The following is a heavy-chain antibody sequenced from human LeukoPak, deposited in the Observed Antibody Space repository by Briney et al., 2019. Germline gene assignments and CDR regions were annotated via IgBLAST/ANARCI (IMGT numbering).Heavy chain of an antibody. Sequence: PGRSLRLSCAASGFTFDDYAMHWVRQAPGKGLEWVSGISWNSGSIGYADSVKGRFTISRDNAKNSLYLQMNSLRAEDTALYYCAQDIMRSSWYGEYFQHWGQGTLVTVSS. V-gene: IGHV3-9*01. D-gene: IGHD6-13*01. CDR3: AQDIMRSSWYGEYFQH. CDR1: GFTFDDYA. J-gene: IGHJ1*01. CDR2: ISWNSGSI.